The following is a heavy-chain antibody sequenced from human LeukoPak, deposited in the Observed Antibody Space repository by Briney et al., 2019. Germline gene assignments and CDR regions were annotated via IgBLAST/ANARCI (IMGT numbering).Heavy chain of an antibody. J-gene: IGHJ6*02. CDR3: ASPGDYYYGMDV. CDR1: GYTFSNYD. Sequence: ASVKVSCKASGYTFSNYDIIWVRQAPGQGLEWMGWMNPNSGNTGYAQKFQGRVTMTRNTSISTAYMELSSLRSEDTAVYYCASPGDYYYGMDVWGQGTTVTVSS. CDR2: MNPNSGNT. V-gene: IGHV1-8*01.